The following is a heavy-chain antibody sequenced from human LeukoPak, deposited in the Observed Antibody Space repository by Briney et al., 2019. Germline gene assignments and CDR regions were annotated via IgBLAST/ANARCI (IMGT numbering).Heavy chain of an antibody. V-gene: IGHV3-53*01. CDR1: GFTFSSYG. J-gene: IGHJ3*02. CDR3: AGDSGSSPLAFDI. CDR2: IYSGGST. D-gene: IGHD3-10*01. Sequence: GGSLRLSCAASGFTFSSYGMHWVRQAPGKGLEWVSVIYSGGSTYYADSVKGRFTISRDNSKNTLYLQMNSLRAEDTAVYYCAGDSGSSPLAFDIWGQGTMVTVSS.